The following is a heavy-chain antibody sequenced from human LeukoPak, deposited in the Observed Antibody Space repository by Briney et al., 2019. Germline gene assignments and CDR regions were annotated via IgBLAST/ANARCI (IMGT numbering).Heavy chain of an antibody. D-gene: IGHD1-26*01. J-gene: IGHJ4*02. Sequence: GGSLRLSCAASDFTFSSYWMHWVRQAPGEGLVWVSRISGDGSSTNYADSVKGRFTISRDNARNTLFLQMNSLRAEDTAVYYCAREGGSFLRYFDSWGQGTLVTVSS. V-gene: IGHV3-74*01. CDR3: AREGGSFLRYFDS. CDR2: ISGDGSST. CDR1: DFTFSSYW.